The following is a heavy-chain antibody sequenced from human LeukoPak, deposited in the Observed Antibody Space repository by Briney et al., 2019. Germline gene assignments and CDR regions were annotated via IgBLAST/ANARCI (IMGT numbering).Heavy chain of an antibody. CDR1: GFTFSSYN. CDR3: ARDMLWFGDHYYLD. J-gene: IGHJ4*02. D-gene: IGHD3-10*01. V-gene: IGHV3-21*06. CDR2: IKNSANFI. Sequence: PGGSLRLSCAASGFTFSSYNMNWVRQAPGKGLEWLSSIKNSANFIYYADSVKGRFTISRDNAKNSLYLQMSSLRVEDTAVYYCARDMLWFGDHYYLDWGQGTLVTVSS.